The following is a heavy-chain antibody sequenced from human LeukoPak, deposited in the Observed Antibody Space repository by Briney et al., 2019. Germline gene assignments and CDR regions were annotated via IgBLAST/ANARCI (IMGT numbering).Heavy chain of an antibody. V-gene: IGHV3-23*01. CDR3: AKRPYDTSGYYHFDY. Sequence: GGSLRLSCAASGFTFSSYAMSWVRQAPGKGLEWVSAISGSGGDTYYADSVEGRFTISRDNSKNTLYLQMNSLRAEDTAVYYCAKRPYDTSGYYHFDYWGQGTLVTVSS. D-gene: IGHD3-22*01. CDR2: ISGSGGDT. J-gene: IGHJ4*02. CDR1: GFTFSSYA.